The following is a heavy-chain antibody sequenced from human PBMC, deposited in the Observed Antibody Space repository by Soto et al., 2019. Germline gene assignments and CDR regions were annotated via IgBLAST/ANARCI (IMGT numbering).Heavy chain of an antibody. CDR3: ARAPLDSTSPKHAVDI. D-gene: IGHD6-6*01. CDR2: ISTYNGNP. CDR1: GYTFTSYG. Sequence: QVQLVQSGPEVTKPGASVKVSCKASGYTFTSYGISWVRQAPGQGLEWMGWISTYNGNPNYAQKFQGRVTMTTDTSTSTAYMELRSLRSDDTAVFYCARAPLDSTSPKHAVDIWGQGTVVTVSS. V-gene: IGHV1-18*01. J-gene: IGHJ3*02.